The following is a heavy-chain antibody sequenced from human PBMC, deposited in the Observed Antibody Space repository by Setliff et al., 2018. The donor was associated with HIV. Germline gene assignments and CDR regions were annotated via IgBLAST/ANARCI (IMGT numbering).Heavy chain of an antibody. CDR1: GYSISSSYY. V-gene: IGHV4-38-2*02. J-gene: IGHJ5*02. D-gene: IGHD3-22*01. Sequence: SETLSLTCIVSGYSISSSYYWGWIRQPPGKGREWIGSIFYSGSANYNPSLKSRVTISVDTSKNQFSLKLTSVTAADTAMYYCASRIYYYDESRVLREEGFVPWGQGTLVTVSS. CDR3: ASRIYYYDESRVLREEGFVP. CDR2: IFYSGSA.